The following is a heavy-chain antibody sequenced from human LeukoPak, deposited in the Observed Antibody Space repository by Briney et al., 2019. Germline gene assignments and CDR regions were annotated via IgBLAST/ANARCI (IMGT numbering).Heavy chain of an antibody. J-gene: IGHJ4*02. Sequence: PSETLSLTCTVSGDFASGYYWSWVRQSAAKGLEWTGRVYATGSTNYNPSLKSRVAMSIDMSKSHFSLNLASVTAADTAVYFCARGGADFWNGFTANSGFDYWGQGILVTVSS. CDR3: ARGGADFWNGFTANSGFDY. D-gene: IGHD3-3*01. CDR2: VYATGST. CDR1: GDFASGYY. V-gene: IGHV4-4*07.